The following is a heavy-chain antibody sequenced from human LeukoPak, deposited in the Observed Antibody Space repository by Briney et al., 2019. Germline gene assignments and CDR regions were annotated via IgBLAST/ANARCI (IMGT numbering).Heavy chain of an antibody. Sequence: GESLRLSCAASGFTFSSYAMSWVRQAPGKGLEWVSAISGSGGSTYYADSVKGRFTISRDNSKNTLYLQMNSLRAEDTAVYYCAKVAAGYYYYYMDVWGKGTTVTVSS. J-gene: IGHJ6*03. D-gene: IGHD6-13*01. CDR2: ISGSGGST. CDR1: GFTFSSYA. V-gene: IGHV3-23*01. CDR3: AKVAAGYYYYYMDV.